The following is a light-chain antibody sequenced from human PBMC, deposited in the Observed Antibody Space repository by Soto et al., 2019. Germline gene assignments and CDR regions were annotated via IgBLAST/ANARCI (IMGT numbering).Light chain of an antibody. V-gene: IGKV1-5*03. Sequence: DIQMTQSPSTLSASIGERVTITCRASQSISNLLVWYQQKPGKAPKLLIFKASTLESRVPSRFRGSGYGTKFTLTFSCLQPDDFATYYCQQYKSYYTFGRGTKLEI. CDR1: QSISNL. CDR2: KAS. J-gene: IGKJ2*01. CDR3: QQYKSYYT.